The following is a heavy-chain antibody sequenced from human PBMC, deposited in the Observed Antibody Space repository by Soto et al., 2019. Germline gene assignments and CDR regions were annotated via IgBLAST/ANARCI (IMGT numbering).Heavy chain of an antibody. J-gene: IGHJ6*03. Sequence: SETLSLTCTVSGGSISSYYWSWIRQPPGKGLEWIGYIYYSGSTNYNPSLKSRVTISVDTSKNQFSLKLSSVTDADTAVYYCARVNGFIPDYYYYYYMDVWGKGTTVTVSS. CDR3: ARVNGFIPDYYYYYYMDV. V-gene: IGHV4-59*01. CDR1: GGSISSYY. D-gene: IGHD3-16*01. CDR2: IYYSGST.